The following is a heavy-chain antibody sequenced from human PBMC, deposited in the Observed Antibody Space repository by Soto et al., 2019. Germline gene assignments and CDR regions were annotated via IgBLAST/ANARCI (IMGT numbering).Heavy chain of an antibody. CDR2: INAGNGNT. CDR3: ARPLGYCSSTSCFPEGGWFDP. D-gene: IGHD2-2*01. CDR1: GYTFTSYA. Sequence: ASVKVSCKASGYTFTSYAMHWVRRAPGQRLEWMGWINAGNGNTKYSQKFQGRVTITRDTSASTAYMELSSLRSEDTAVYYCARPLGYCSSTSCFPEGGWFDPWGQGTLVTVSS. J-gene: IGHJ5*02. V-gene: IGHV1-3*01.